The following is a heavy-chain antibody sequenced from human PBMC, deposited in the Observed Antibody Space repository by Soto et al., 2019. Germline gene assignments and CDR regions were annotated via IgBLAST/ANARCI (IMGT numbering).Heavy chain of an antibody. CDR1: GFSLSTSGVG. CDR2: IYWNDDK. Sequence: QITLKESGPTLVKPTQTLTLTCTFSGFSLSTSGVGVGWIRQPPGKALEWLALIYWNDDKRYSPSLKSRLTVTNDTSKNQVVLTMTNMDPVDTATYYCAHARRGFDWLPLDYWGQGTLVTVSS. D-gene: IGHD3-9*01. V-gene: IGHV2-5*01. J-gene: IGHJ4*02. CDR3: AHARRGFDWLPLDY.